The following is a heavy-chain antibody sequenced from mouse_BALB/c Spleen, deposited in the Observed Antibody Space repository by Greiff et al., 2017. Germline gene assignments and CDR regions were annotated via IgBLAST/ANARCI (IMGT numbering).Heavy chain of an antibody. CDR2: IDPENGDT. CDR1: GFNIKDYY. J-gene: IGHJ3*01. D-gene: IGHD2-10*01. CDR3: NYAYYGNHGGFAY. V-gene: IGHV14-4*02. Sequence: EVKLMESGAELVRSGASVKLSCTASGFNIKDYYMHWVKQRPEQGLEWIGWIDPENGDTEYAPKFQGKATMTADTSSNTAYLQLSSLTSEDTAVYYCNYAYYGNHGGFAYWGQGTLVTVSA.